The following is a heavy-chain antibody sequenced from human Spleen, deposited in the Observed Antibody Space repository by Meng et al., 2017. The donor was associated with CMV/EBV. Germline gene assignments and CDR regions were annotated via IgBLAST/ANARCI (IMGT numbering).Heavy chain of an antibody. CDR2: ISWNGGTI. D-gene: IGHD2-2*01. CDR1: GFTFSKYA. CDR3: TRDAGTSTSMDY. Sequence: SLKISCTASGFTFSKYAMNWVRQAPGKGLEWVSIISWNGGTIGYADSVRGRFTISRDNAKNTLYLEMNTLRVEDTAVYYCTRDAGTSTSMDYWGQGTLVTVSS. J-gene: IGHJ4*02. V-gene: IGHV3-9*01.